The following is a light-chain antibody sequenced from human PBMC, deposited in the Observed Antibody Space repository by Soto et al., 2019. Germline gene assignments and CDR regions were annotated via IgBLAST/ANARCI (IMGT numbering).Light chain of an antibody. V-gene: IGKV3-20*01. CDR3: QQFSSYPLT. CDR1: QTVRNNY. Sequence: EFVLTQSPGTLSLSPGERATLSCRASQTVRNNYLAWYQQKPGQAPRLLIYAASSSATGIPDRFSGGGSGTDFTLTISRLEPEDFAVYYCQQFSSYPLTFGGGTKVDI. J-gene: IGKJ4*01. CDR2: AAS.